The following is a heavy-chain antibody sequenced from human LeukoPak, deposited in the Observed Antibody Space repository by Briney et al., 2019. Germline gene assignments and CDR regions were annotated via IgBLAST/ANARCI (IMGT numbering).Heavy chain of an antibody. Sequence: GGSLRLSCAASGFTVSSNYMNWVRQAPGKGLEWVSYISSSSSTIYYADSVKGRFTISRDNAKNSLYLQMNSLRAEDTAVYYCARESRGSYDFWSGYYYYYYGMDVWGQGTTVTVSS. CDR1: GFTVSSNY. V-gene: IGHV3-48*01. D-gene: IGHD3-3*01. CDR2: ISSSSSTI. CDR3: ARESRGSYDFWSGYYYYYYGMDV. J-gene: IGHJ6*02.